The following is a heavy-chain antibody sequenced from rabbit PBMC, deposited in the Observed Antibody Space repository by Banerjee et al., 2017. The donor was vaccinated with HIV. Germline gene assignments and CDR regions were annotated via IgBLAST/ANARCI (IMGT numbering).Heavy chain of an antibody. J-gene: IGHJ4*01. D-gene: IGHD6-1*01. V-gene: IGHV1S45*01. CDR3: AKTTAYTGYYFNL. CDR1: GFSFSSNYW. CDR2: IYTGSSGST. Sequence: QEQLEESGGDLVKPEGSLTLTCTASGFSFSSNYWLCWVRQAPGKGLEWIACIYTGSSGSTYYASWAKGRFTISKTSSTTVTLQMTSLTAADTATYFCAKTTAYTGYYFNLWGQGTLVTVS.